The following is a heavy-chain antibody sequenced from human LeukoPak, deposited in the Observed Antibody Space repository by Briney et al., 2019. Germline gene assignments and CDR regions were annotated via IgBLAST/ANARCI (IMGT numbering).Heavy chain of an antibody. J-gene: IGHJ4*02. D-gene: IGHD6-19*01. CDR2: IGGRDGGT. Sequence: GGSLRLSCAASGFTFSSYAMSWVRQAPGKGLEWVSVIGGRDGGTYYADSVKGRFTISRDNSKNTLYLQMNSLRAEDTAVYYCAKDKERAVASNGGDYWGQGTLVTVSS. V-gene: IGHV3-23*01. CDR1: GFTFSSYA. CDR3: AKDKERAVASNGGDY.